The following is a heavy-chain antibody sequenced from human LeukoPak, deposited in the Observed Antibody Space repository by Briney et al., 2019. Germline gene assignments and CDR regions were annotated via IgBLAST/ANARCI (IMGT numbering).Heavy chain of an antibody. D-gene: IGHD3-22*01. CDR2: FDPEDGER. CDR1: GCIFTSYG. CDR3: ARVGGTYYDSSGYFDY. V-gene: IGHV1-24*01. Sequence: ASVKVSCKASGCIFTSYGISWVRQAPGQGLEWMGGFDPEDGERIYAQKFQGRITLTEDTSTDIAYMELSSLRSDDTAVYYCARVGGTYYDSSGYFDYWGQGTLVTVSS. J-gene: IGHJ4*02.